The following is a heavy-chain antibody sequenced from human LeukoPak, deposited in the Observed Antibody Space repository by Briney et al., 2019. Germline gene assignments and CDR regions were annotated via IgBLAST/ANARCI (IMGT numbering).Heavy chain of an antibody. CDR1: GGSISSYY. J-gene: IGHJ5*02. CDR3: ARDYCTSTTCPNWFDP. D-gene: IGHD2-2*01. V-gene: IGHV4-34*01. Sequence: SETLSLTCTVSGGSISSYYWSWIRQPPGKGLEWIGEINHSGSTNYNPSLKSRVTISVDTSKNQFSLKLNSVTAADTAVYYCARDYCTSTTCPNWFDPWGQGTLVTVSS. CDR2: INHSGST.